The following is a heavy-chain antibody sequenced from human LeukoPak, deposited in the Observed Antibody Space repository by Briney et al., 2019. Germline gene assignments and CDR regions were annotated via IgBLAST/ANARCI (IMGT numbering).Heavy chain of an antibody. V-gene: IGHV1-18*01. J-gene: IGHJ5*02. CDR3: ARGSDSSSWYTPNNWFDP. CDR1: GGAFNNYA. D-gene: IGHD6-13*01. CDR2: ISAYNGNT. Sequence: GASVKVSCTTSGGAFNNYAITWLRQAPGQGLEWMGWISAYNGNTNYAQKLQGRVTMTTDTSTSTAYMELRSLRSDDTAVYYCARGSDSSSWYTPNNWFDPWGQGTLVTVSS.